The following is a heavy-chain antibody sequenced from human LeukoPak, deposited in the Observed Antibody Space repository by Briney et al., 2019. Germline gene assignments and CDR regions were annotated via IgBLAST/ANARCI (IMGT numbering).Heavy chain of an antibody. CDR1: GYSISSGYY. CDR2: IYHSGST. CDR3: ARQYCSSTSCLDDFDY. D-gene: IGHD2-2*01. J-gene: IGHJ4*02. V-gene: IGHV4-38-2*01. Sequence: KPSETLSLTCAVSGYSISSGYYWGWIRQPPGKGLEWIGSIYHSGSTYYNPSLKGRVTISVDTSKNQFSLKLSSVTAADTAVYYCARQYCSSTSCLDDFDYWGQGTLVTVSS.